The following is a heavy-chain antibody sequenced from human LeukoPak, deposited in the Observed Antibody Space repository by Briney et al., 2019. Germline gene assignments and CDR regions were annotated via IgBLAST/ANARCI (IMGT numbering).Heavy chain of an antibody. J-gene: IGHJ4*02. CDR1: GFTFSSYA. D-gene: IGHD5-18*01. Sequence: PGGSLRLSCAASGFTFSSYAMSWVRQAPGKGLEWVSAISGSGGSTYYADSVKGRFTISRDNAKNSLYLQMNSLRAEDTAVYYCARIGDSQYYFDYWGQGTLVTVSS. CDR2: ISGSGGST. V-gene: IGHV3-23*01. CDR3: ARIGDSQYYFDY.